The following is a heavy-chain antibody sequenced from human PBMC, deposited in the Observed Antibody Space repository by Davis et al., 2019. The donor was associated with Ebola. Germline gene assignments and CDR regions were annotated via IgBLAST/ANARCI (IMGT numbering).Heavy chain of an antibody. CDR1: GYSFTSYW. J-gene: IGHJ6*04. V-gene: IGHV5-10-1*01. Sequence: KVSCKGSGYSFTSYWISWVRQMPGKGLEWMGRIDPSDSYTNYSPSFQGHVTISADKSISTAYLQWSSLKASDTAMYYCARQMNYDFWSGADVWGKGTTVTVSS. CDR3: ARQMNYDFWSGADV. D-gene: IGHD3-3*01. CDR2: IDPSDSYT.